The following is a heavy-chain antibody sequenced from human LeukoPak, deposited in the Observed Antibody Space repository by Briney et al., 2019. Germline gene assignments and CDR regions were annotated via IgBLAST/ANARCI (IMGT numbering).Heavy chain of an antibody. CDR1: GSTVSRSW. D-gene: IGHD5-12*01. CDR2: INPDGDGM. CDR3: AAWTDRGYSY. J-gene: IGHJ4*02. Sequence: GGSPRLSCTASGSTVSRSWMNWIRQAPGKGLEWVANINPDGDGMRFVDSVKGRFTMSRDNAQSSLHLQMNSLRVEDTAFYYCAAWTDRGYSYWGQGVLVTVSS. V-gene: IGHV3-7*01.